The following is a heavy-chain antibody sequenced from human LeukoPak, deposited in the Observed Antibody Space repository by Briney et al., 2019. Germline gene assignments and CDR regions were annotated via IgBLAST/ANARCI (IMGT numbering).Heavy chain of an antibody. CDR3: ARVQQDCQTSLGVLRCAFDI. Sequence: ASVKVSCKASGYTFTSYGISWVRQAPGQGLEWMGWISAYNGNTNYAQKLQGRVTMTTDTSTSTAYMELRSLRSDDTAVYYCARVQQDCQTSLGVLRCAFDIWGQGTMVTVSS. CDR1: GYTFTSYG. V-gene: IGHV1-18*04. D-gene: IGHD3-16*01. CDR2: ISAYNGNT. J-gene: IGHJ3*02.